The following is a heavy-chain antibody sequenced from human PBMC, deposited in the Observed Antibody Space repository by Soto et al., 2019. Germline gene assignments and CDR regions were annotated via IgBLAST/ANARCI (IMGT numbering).Heavy chain of an antibody. D-gene: IGHD5-12*01. Sequence: SETLSLTCTVSGDSISSYYWSWIRQPPWNGLVWIGYAYYGGNTNYNPSLMSRVTISVDTSKSQFALKLNSVTSADMAVYYCAKHLSAWLRMEAFDVWGPGTMVTVSS. V-gene: IGHV4-59*08. CDR3: AKHLSAWLRMEAFDV. CDR1: GDSISSYY. J-gene: IGHJ3*01. CDR2: AYYGGNT.